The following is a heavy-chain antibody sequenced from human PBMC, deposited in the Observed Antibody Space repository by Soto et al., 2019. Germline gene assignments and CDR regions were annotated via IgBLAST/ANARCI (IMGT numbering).Heavy chain of an antibody. J-gene: IGHJ6*02. CDR1: GGTFSSYA. CDR2: IIPIFGTA. V-gene: IGHV1-69*13. CDR3: AGGGPLQKGPDYYYGMDV. D-gene: IGHD1-26*01. Sequence: SVNVSCKASGGTFSSYAISWVRQAPGQGLEWMGGIIPIFGTANYAQKFQGRVTITADESTSTAYMELSSLRSEDTAVYYCAGGGPLQKGPDYYYGMDVWGQGTTVTVSS.